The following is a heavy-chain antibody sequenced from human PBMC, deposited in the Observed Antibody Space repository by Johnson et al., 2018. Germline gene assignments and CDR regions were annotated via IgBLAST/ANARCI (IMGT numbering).Heavy chain of an antibody. V-gene: IGHV3-53*01. Sequence: VQLVQSGGGLIQHGRSXRLSCAASGFAVSNSYMNWVRQSPRKGLEWDSVCYPSGTPDYADSVKGRSTISTEPSKTSLCLQMDSLNAYYTALYYCARELVITPRGPYYIWGQGTLVTVSS. J-gene: IGHJ3*02. CDR3: ARELVITPRGPYYI. CDR1: GFAVSNSY. CDR2: CYPSGTP. D-gene: IGHD4/OR15-4a*01.